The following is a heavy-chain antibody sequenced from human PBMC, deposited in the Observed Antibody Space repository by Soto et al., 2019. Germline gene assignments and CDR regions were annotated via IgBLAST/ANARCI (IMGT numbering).Heavy chain of an antibody. J-gene: IGHJ4*02. CDR3: ARDRGQLWLDYDLDY. CDR1: GYTFTSYA. Sequence: GASVKVSCKASGYTFTSYAMHWVRQAPGQRLEWMGWINAGNGNTKYSQKFQGRFTISRDNSKNTLYLQMNSLRAEDTAVYYCARDRGQLWLDYDLDYWGQGTLVTVSS. D-gene: IGHD5-18*01. CDR2: INAGNGNT. V-gene: IGHV1-3*01.